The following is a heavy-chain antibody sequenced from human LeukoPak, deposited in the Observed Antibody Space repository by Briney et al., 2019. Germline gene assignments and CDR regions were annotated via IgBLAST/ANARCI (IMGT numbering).Heavy chain of an antibody. Sequence: PGGSLRLSCAASGFTFSSYGMHWVRQAPGKGLEWVAFIRYDGSNKYYADSVKGRFTISRDNSKNTLYLQMNSLRAEDTAVYYCAKDSGGYCSGGSCQGGWFDPWGQGTLVTVSS. J-gene: IGHJ5*02. V-gene: IGHV3-30*02. CDR3: AKDSGGYCSGGSCQGGWFDP. CDR1: GFTFSSYG. CDR2: IRYDGSNK. D-gene: IGHD2-15*01.